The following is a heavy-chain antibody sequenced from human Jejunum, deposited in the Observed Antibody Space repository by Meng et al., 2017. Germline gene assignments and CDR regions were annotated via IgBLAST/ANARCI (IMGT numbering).Heavy chain of an antibody. CDR3: ARDRGYYNFDY. D-gene: IGHD1-26*01. CDR1: GFTFSSHS. CDR2: MSSSSDDI. V-gene: IGHV3-21*06. Sequence: GESLKISCAAFGFTFSSHSMNWVRQAPGKGLEWVSSMSSSSDDIYYADSVKGRFTISRDNAKNSLYLQMNSLRVEDTAVYYCARDRGYYNFDYWGQGTLVTVSS. J-gene: IGHJ4*01.